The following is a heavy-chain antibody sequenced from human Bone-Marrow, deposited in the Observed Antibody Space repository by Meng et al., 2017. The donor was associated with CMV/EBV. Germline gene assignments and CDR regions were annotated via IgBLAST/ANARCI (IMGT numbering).Heavy chain of an antibody. V-gene: IGHV4-30-4*08. CDR1: GGSISSGASY. CDR2: IYYSGST. J-gene: IGHJ4*02. D-gene: IGHD6-13*01. CDR3: ARGVRQQLAFLY. Sequence: GCGGSISSGASYWRWLRQPPGEGLEWIGYIYYSGSTYYNPSLKSRVTISVDTSKNQFSLKLSSVTAADTAVYYCARGVRQQLAFLYWGQGTLVTVSS.